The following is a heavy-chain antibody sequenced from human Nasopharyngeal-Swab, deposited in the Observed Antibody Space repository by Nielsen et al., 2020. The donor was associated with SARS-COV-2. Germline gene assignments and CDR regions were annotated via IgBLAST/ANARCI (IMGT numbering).Heavy chain of an antibody. V-gene: IGHV4-34*01. CDR1: GGSFRDYY. D-gene: IGHD6-13*01. Sequence: SETLSLTCAVFGGSFRDYYWTWIRQPPGKGLEWIGETNHSGSSNYNPSLKSRVTISVDTSKNQFSLNLNSVTAADTAVYYCARGAAAADYWGQGTLVTVSS. J-gene: IGHJ4*02. CDR2: TNHSGSS. CDR3: ARGAAAADY.